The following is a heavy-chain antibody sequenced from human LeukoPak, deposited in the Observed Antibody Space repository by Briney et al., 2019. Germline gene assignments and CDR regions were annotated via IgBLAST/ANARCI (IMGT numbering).Heavy chain of an antibody. CDR1: GFTFCSYA. J-gene: IGHJ4*02. D-gene: IGHD5-18*01. Sequence: GGSLRLSCAASGFTFCSYAMHWVRQAPGKGLEYVSAISSNGGSTYYANSVKGRFTISRDNSKNTLYLQMGSLRAEDMAVYYCARSAPGYSYGYYFDYWGQGTLVTVSS. CDR2: ISSNGGST. CDR3: ARSAPGYSYGYYFDY. V-gene: IGHV3-64*01.